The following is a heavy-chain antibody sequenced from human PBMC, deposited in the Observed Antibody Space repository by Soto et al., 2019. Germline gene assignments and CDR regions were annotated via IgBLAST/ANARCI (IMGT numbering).Heavy chain of an antibody. CDR3: TSCPMVYYYYGMDV. J-gene: IGHJ6*02. CDR1: GFTFGDYA. Sequence: PGGSLRLSCTASGFTFGDYAMSWFRQAPGKGLEWVGFIRSKAYGGTTEYAASVKGRFTISRDDSKSIAYLQMNSLKTEDTAVYYCTSCPMVYYYYGMDVWGQGTTVTVSS. D-gene: IGHD2-15*01. CDR2: IRSKAYGGTT. V-gene: IGHV3-49*03.